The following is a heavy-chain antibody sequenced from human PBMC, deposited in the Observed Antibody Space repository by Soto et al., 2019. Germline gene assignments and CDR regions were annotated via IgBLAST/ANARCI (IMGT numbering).Heavy chain of an antibody. CDR1: GGSVRSGGYS. CDR2: IRPSGRP. V-gene: IGHV4-30-2*01. J-gene: IGHJ5*02. CDR3: TRGVLA. Sequence: QVQLQESGSRLVRPSQPLSLTCSVSGGSVRSGGYSWCCLRQAPGKGLEWIGFIRPSGRPAYNPSPKSRVITSAETTKNQTALELSSVTAADTAVYYCTRGVLAWGPVTLVTVSS. D-gene: IGHD2-8*01.